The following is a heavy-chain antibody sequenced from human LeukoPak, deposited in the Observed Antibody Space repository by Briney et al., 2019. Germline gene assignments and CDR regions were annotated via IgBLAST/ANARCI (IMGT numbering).Heavy chain of an antibody. D-gene: IGHD6-19*01. CDR1: GFTFSGYA. V-gene: IGHV3-23*01. CDR3: AKSIAVAGFPFDY. CDR2: ISGSGGST. J-gene: IGHJ4*02. Sequence: GGSLRLSCAASGFTFSGYAMSWVRQAPGKGLEWVSAISGSGGSTYYADSVKGRFTISRDNSKNTLYLQMNSLRAEDTAVYYCAKSIAVAGFPFDYWGQGTLVTVSS.